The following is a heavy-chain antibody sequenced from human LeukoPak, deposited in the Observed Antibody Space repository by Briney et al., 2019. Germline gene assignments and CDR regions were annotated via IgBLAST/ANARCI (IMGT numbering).Heavy chain of an antibody. CDR1: GYTLTESS. Sequence: SVKVSCKVSGYTLTESSMHWVRQAPGQGLEWMGGIIPIFGSANYARKFQGRVTITADESTSTAYMELSSLRSEDTAVYYCASIDYYDSSSFGGYFDYWGQGTLVTVSS. V-gene: IGHV1-69*13. J-gene: IGHJ4*02. CDR3: ASIDYYDSSSFGGYFDY. D-gene: IGHD3-22*01. CDR2: IIPIFGSA.